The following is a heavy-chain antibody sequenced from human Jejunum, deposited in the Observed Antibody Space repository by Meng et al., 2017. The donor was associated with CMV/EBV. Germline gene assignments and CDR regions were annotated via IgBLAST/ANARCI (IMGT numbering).Heavy chain of an antibody. CDR1: GFAFSRYS. V-gene: IGHV3-48*04. J-gene: IGHJ6*02. CDR3: ARDPVLSGLDV. CDR2: ITSSSSTV. Sequence: ASGFAFSRYSMNWVPQAPGKGLEWISYITSSSSTVFYADSVRGRFTISRDNANNSLYLQMNNLRADDTALYYCARDPVLSGLDVWGQGAKVTVSS.